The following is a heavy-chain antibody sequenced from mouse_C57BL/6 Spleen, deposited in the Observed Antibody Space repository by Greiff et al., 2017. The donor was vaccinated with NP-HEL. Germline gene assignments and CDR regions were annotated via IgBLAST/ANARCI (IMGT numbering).Heavy chain of an antibody. CDR3: ARWEFGSSYGGVY. CDR2: IDPSDSYT. Sequence: QVQLQQPGAELVRPGTSVKLSCKASGYTFTSYWMHWVKQRPGQGLEWIGVIDPSDSYTNYNQKFKGKATLTVDTSSSTAYMQLSSLTSEDSAVYYCARWEFGSSYGGVYWGQGTTLTVSS. D-gene: IGHD1-1*01. V-gene: IGHV1-59*01. CDR1: GYTFTSYW. J-gene: IGHJ2*01.